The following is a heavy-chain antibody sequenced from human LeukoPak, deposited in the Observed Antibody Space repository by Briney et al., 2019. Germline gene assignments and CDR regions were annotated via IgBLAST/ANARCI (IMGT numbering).Heavy chain of an antibody. CDR3: ARLEGVDNWFDP. Sequence: SETLSLTCTVSGGSISSYYWSWIRQPPGKGLEWIGYIYYSGSTNYNPSLKSRVTISVDTSKNQFSLKLSSVTAADTAVYYCARLEGVDNWFDPWGQGTLVTVSS. D-gene: IGHD3-16*01. CDR2: IYYSGST. CDR1: GGSISSYY. V-gene: IGHV4-59*08. J-gene: IGHJ5*02.